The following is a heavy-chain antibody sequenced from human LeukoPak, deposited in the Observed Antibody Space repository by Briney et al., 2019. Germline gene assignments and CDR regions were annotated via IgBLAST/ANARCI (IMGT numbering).Heavy chain of an antibody. D-gene: IGHD6-13*01. Sequence: GGSLRLSCAASGFTVSSNYMSWVRQAPGKGLEWVSVIYSGGSTYYADSVKGRFTISRDNSKNTLYLQMNSLRAEDTAVYYCARAFWYSARVYYYGMDVWGQGTTVTVSS. J-gene: IGHJ6*02. V-gene: IGHV3-66*01. CDR2: IYSGGST. CDR3: ARAFWYSARVYYYGMDV. CDR1: GFTVSSNY.